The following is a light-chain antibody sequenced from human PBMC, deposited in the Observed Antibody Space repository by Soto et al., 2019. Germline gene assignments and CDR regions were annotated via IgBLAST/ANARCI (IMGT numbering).Light chain of an antibody. V-gene: IGLV2-14*01. Sequence: QSALTQPASVSGSPGQSITISCTGTSSDVGTYNYVSWYQQHPGEAPKLMIYDVSNRPSGVSNRFSGSKSGNTASLTISGLQAEDEADYYCSSHTGSTVVFGGGTKLTVL. CDR1: SSDVGTYNY. CDR2: DVS. J-gene: IGLJ2*01. CDR3: SSHTGSTVV.